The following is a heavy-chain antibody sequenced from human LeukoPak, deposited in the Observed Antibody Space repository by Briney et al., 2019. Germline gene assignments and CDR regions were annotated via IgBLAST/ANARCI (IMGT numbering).Heavy chain of an antibody. CDR2: IIPILGIA. D-gene: IGHD3-3*01. V-gene: IGHV1-69*04. J-gene: IGHJ4*02. Sequence: SVKVSCKASGGTFSSYAISWVRQAPGQGLEWMGRIIPILGIANYAQKFQGRVTITADKSTSTAYMELSSLRSEDTAVYYCARAVTSEWSPKDYWGQGTLVTVSA. CDR3: ARAVTSEWSPKDY. CDR1: GGTFSSYA.